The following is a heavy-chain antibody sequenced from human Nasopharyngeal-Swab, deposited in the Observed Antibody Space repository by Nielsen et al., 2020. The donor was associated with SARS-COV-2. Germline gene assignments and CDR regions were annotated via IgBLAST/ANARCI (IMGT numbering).Heavy chain of an antibody. CDR3: ARDTGSQMDV. D-gene: IGHD1-14*01. Sequence: GESLKISCAASGFTFSSYAMHWVRQAPGKGLEWVAVISYDGSNKYYADSVKGRFTISRDNSKNTLYLQMNSLRAEDTAVYYCARDTGSQMDVWGQGTTVTVSS. V-gene: IGHV3-30-3*01. CDR2: ISYDGSNK. J-gene: IGHJ6*02. CDR1: GFTFSSYA.